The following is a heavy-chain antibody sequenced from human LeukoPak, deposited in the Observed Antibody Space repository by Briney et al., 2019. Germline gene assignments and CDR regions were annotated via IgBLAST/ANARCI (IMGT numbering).Heavy chain of an antibody. J-gene: IGHJ4*02. Sequence: PGGSLRLSCAASGFTFSSCGMHWVRQAPGKGLEWVAVISYDGNNKYYAGSVKGRFTISRDNSKSTLYLQMNSLRAEDTAVYYCARVRPGSNYVDFDYWGQGTLVTVSS. D-gene: IGHD4-11*01. CDR3: ARVRPGSNYVDFDY. CDR1: GFTFSSCG. V-gene: IGHV3-33*05. CDR2: ISYDGNNK.